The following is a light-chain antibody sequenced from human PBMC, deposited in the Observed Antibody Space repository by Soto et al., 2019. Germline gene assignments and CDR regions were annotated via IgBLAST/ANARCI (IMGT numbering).Light chain of an antibody. CDR1: QSVSSSY. J-gene: IGKJ3*01. CDR3: QQYGSSLFT. CDR2: GAS. Sequence: EIVLTQSPGTLSLSPGERATLSCRASQSVSSSYLAWYQQKPGQAPRLLIHGASSRATGSPDRFSGSGSGTDFTLTISRLEPEDFAVYYCQQYGSSLFTFGPGTKVDIK. V-gene: IGKV3-20*01.